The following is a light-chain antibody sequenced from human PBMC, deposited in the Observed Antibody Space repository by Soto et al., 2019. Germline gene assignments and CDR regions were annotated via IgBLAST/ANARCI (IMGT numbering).Light chain of an antibody. CDR2: KAS. V-gene: IGKV1-5*03. CDR3: QQYENLPT. CDR1: QSISVW. J-gene: IGKJ5*01. Sequence: DIQMTQSPSTLSASVGDRVTITCRASQSISVWLAWNQQKAGKAPNLLIYKASRLESGVPSRFSGSGSETEFTLTISGLQPGDSATYYCQQYENLPTFGQGTRLEIK.